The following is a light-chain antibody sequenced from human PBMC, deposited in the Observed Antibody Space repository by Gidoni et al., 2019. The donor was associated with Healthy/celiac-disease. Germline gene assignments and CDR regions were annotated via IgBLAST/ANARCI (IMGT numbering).Light chain of an antibody. CDR3: QQRSNWPPGVT. CDR1: QSVSSY. CDR2: DAS. V-gene: IGKV3-11*01. J-gene: IGKJ3*01. Sequence: ELVFTQSPATLSLSPGERATLSCRASQSVSSYLAWYQQKPGQAPRLLIYDASNRATGSPARFSGSGSGTDLTLTISSLEPEDFAVYYCQQRSNWPPGVTFGPGTKVDIK.